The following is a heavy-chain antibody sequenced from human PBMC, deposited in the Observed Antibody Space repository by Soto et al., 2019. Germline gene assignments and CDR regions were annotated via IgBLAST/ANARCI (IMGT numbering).Heavy chain of an antibody. D-gene: IGHD5-18*01. V-gene: IGHV3-23*01. Sequence: EVQLLESGGGLVQPGGSLRLSCVASGFSFVDYAMTWVRQAPGKGLEWVSAISGSGGSTYYADAVRCRFTISRDHSKNTLFLQMDSLRVEDTAIYYCAKAQYSYGYGADSFDCWGQGTLVTVSS. CDR1: GFSFVDYA. J-gene: IGHJ4*02. CDR2: ISGSGGST. CDR3: AKAQYSYGYGADSFDC.